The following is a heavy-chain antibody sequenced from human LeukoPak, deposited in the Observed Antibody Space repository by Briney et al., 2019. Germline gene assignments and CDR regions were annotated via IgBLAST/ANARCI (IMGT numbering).Heavy chain of an antibody. CDR3: AVGYCSGGSCSINFDY. CDR2: INPNSGGT. Sequence: ASVKVSCKASGYTFTGHYMHWVRQAPGQGLEWMGWINPNSGGTNYAQKFQGRVTMTRDTSISTAYMELSRLRSDDTAVYYCAVGYCSGGSCSINFDYWGQGTLVTVSS. V-gene: IGHV1-2*02. J-gene: IGHJ4*02. D-gene: IGHD2-15*01. CDR1: GYTFTGHY.